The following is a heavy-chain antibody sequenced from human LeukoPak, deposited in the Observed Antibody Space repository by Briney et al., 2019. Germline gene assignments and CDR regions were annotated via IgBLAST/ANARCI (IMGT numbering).Heavy chain of an antibody. CDR2: ISGYNGKT. V-gene: IGHV1-18*01. Sequence: ASVKVSFKASVYTFTSYGISWVRQAPGQGLEWMGGISGYNGKTNYAQNLQGRVTMTTGPSKSTVYMELRSLRSEDTAVYYCARGVPYSGSYSYYYYYMDVWGKGTTVTISS. CDR1: VYTFTSYG. J-gene: IGHJ6*03. D-gene: IGHD1-26*01. CDR3: ARGVPYSGSYSYYYYYMDV.